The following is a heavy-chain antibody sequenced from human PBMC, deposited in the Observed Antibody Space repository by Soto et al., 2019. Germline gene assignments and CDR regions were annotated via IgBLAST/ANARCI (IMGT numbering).Heavy chain of an antibody. V-gene: IGHV3-23*01. CDR1: GFTFSSYA. D-gene: IGHD3-3*01. J-gene: IGHJ3*02. CDR2: IRSSGNRT. Sequence: SGGSLRLSCAASGFTFSSYAMNWVRQAPGKGLEWVSGIRSSGNRTDYADSAKGRFTISRDNSKHTLYLQMNSLRAEDTAIYYCARFGSGSDAFDIWGQGTMVTVSS. CDR3: ARFGSGSDAFDI.